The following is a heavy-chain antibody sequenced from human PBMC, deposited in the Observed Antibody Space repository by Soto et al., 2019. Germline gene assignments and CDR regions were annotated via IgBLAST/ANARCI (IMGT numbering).Heavy chain of an antibody. Sequence: SVKVSCKASGFTFTSSAVQWVRQTRGQRLEWIGWIVVGSGNTNYAQKFQGRVTMTRDMSTSTVYMELSSLRSEDTAVYYCAAEAPHNFYDSSGYYRFDYWGQGTLVTVSS. D-gene: IGHD3-22*01. CDR2: IVVGSGNT. V-gene: IGHV1-58*01. J-gene: IGHJ4*02. CDR3: AAEAPHNFYDSSGYYRFDY. CDR1: GFTFTSSA.